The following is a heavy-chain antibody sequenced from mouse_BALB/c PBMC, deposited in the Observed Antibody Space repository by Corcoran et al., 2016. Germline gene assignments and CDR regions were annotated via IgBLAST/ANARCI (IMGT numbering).Heavy chain of an antibody. Sequence: QIQLVQSGPELKKPGETVKISCKVSGYNFTNYGKNWVKQAPGKGLKWMGWINTYTGEPTYADAFKGRFAFSLETSASTAYLQINNLKNEDMATYFWARDYYSAMDYWGQGTSVTVSS. CDR3: ARDYYSAMDY. CDR1: GYNFTNYG. V-gene: IGHV9-1*02. J-gene: IGHJ4*01. CDR2: INTYTGEP.